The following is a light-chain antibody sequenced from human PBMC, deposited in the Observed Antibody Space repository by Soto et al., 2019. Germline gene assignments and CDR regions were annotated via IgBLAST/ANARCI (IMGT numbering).Light chain of an antibody. CDR3: QHLNTYLIT. Sequence: DIQLTQSPSFLSASVGDRVTITCRASQGISGFLAWYQQKPGKAPKLLIYSTSTLETGVPSRFSGSASGTEFTLTISSLQPEDFATYYCQHLNTYLITFRQGTRLEIK. CDR2: STS. V-gene: IGKV1-9*01. CDR1: QGISGF. J-gene: IGKJ5*01.